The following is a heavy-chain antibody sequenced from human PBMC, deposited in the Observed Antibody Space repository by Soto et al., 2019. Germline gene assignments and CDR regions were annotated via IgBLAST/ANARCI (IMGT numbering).Heavy chain of an antibody. CDR2: IYYSGST. V-gene: IGHV4-59*01. D-gene: IGHD2-2*01. J-gene: IGHJ4*02. CDR1: GASISSYY. Sequence: PSETLSLTCTVSGASISSYYWSWIRQPPGKGLEWIGYIYYSGSTNYNPSLKSRVTISVDTSKNQFSLKLSSVTAADTAVYYCARGPARLVEAAILWGQGTLVTVSS. CDR3: ARGPARLVEAAIL.